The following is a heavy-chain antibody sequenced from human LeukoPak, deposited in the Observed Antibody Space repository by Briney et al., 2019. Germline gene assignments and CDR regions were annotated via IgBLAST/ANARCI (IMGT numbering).Heavy chain of an antibody. J-gene: IGHJ3*02. V-gene: IGHV3-74*01. CDR2: VSSDGTYT. Sequence: GGSLRLSCAASGFTFSSYFMHWVRQAPGKGLVWVSRVSSDGTYTGYADSVKGRFTISRDNSKNTLYLQMNSLRAEDTAVYYCARDTPFSYAFDIWGQGTMVTVSS. CDR1: GFTFSSYF. CDR3: ARDTPFSYAFDI.